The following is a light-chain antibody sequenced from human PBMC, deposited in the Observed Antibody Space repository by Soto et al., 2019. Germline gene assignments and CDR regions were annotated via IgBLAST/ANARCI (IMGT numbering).Light chain of an antibody. V-gene: IGKV3-20*01. CDR2: GAF. CDR1: QGVMANS. Sequence: EIVLTQSPGTMSLSPGERATLSCRASQGVMANSVAWYQQKPGQAPSLLVYGAFSRASGIPDRISGSGYGTDFTLTIRRMEPEAVAGDFGQQYDTSLTFGGGTKGEMK. CDR3: QQYDTSLT. J-gene: IGKJ4*01.